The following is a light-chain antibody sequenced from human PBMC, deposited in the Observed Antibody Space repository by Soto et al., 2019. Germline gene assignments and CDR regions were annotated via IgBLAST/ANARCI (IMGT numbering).Light chain of an antibody. J-gene: IGLJ3*02. Sequence: QSALTQPRSVSGSPGQSVTISCTGTISDVGGYNYVSWYQQHPGKAPKLMIYDVRKRPSGVPDRFSGSKSGNTASLTISGLQADDEADYYCCSHAGTYTWVFGAGTKLTVL. CDR2: DVR. CDR1: ISDVGGYNY. CDR3: CSHAGTYTWV. V-gene: IGLV2-11*01.